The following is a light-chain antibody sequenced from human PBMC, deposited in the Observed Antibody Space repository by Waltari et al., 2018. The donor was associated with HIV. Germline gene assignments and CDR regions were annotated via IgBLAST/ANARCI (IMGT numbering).Light chain of an antibody. CDR1: EFGGEY. V-gene: IGLV3-1*01. J-gene: IGLJ2*01. CDR3: RAGCSSGSGV. CDR2: QAD. Sequence: SYEVTQPPSVALSPGQTASITSSGYEFGGEYTCWCQQKPAQPPPLVIYQADKRPPGVLARFSAGSTAHTATLTISGSLPMDDADYYCRAGCSSGSGVFGRGTKLTVL.